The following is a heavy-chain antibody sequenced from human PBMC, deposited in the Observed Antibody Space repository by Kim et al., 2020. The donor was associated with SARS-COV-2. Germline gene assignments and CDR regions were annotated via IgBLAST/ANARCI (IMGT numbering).Heavy chain of an antibody. V-gene: IGHV3-23*01. CDR2: ISGSGGST. D-gene: IGHD3-10*01. Sequence: GGSLRLSCAASGFTFSSYAMSWVRQAPGKGLEWVSAISGSGGSTYYADSVKGRFTISRDNSKNTLYLQMNSLRAEDTAVYYCANFGYYGPHNYYYYYGMDVWGQGTTVTVSS. CDR3: ANFGYYGPHNYYYYYGMDV. CDR1: GFTFSSYA. J-gene: IGHJ6*02.